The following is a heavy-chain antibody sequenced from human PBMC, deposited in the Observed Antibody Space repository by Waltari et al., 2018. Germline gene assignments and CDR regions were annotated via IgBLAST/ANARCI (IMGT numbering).Heavy chain of an antibody. CDR2: IYYSGST. CDR1: GGSISSSSYY. J-gene: IGHJ4*02. Sequence: QLQLQESGPGLVKPSETLSLTCTVSGGSISSSSYYWGWIRQPPGKGLEWIGSIYYSGSTYCSPSLKSRVTISVDTSKNQFSLELGSVTAADTAVYYCARGAKSSSSGTPFDYWGQGTLVTVSS. CDR3: ARGAKSSSSGTPFDY. D-gene: IGHD6-6*01. V-gene: IGHV4-39*07.